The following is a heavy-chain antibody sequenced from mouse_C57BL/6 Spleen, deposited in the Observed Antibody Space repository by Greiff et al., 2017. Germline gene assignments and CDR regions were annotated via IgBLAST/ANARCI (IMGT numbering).Heavy chain of an antibody. Sequence: VQLQQPGAELVKPGASVKLSCKASGYTFTSYWMHWVKQRPGQGLEWIGMIHPNSGSTNYNEKFKSKATLTVDKSSSTAYMQLSSLTSEDSAVYYCTRYDYESYAMDYWGQGASVTVSS. CDR1: GYTFTSYW. CDR3: TRYDYESYAMDY. V-gene: IGHV1-64*01. D-gene: IGHD2-4*01. J-gene: IGHJ4*01. CDR2: IHPNSGST.